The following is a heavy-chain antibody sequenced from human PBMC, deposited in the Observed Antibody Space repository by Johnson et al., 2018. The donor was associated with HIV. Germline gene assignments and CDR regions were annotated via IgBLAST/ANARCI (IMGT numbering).Heavy chain of an antibody. Sequence: EVQLVESGGGLVQPGGSLRLSCAASGFSFSSYAMSWVRQAPGKGLEWVSAISGSGASTYYADSVKGRFTISRDNSKNTLYLQMTSLRAEDTAVYFCAREMVTTGFRAVDLWGQGTMVTVSS. V-gene: IGHV3-23*04. CDR3: AREMVTTGFRAVDL. J-gene: IGHJ3*01. CDR2: ISGSGAST. CDR1: GFSFSSYA. D-gene: IGHD1-1*01.